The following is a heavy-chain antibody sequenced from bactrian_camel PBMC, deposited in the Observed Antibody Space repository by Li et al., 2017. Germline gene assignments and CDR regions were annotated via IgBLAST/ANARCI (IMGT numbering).Heavy chain of an antibody. V-gene: IGHV3S1*01. Sequence: HVQLVESGGGSVQAGGSLKLSCAASGSGTSGYTFTRYCMAWFRQSPGREREAVATLDADGDTVYADDVKGRFTISKDGAKTLALQMNNLKSEDTAVYYCAADRMACLRPSVQLAAYNYWGQGTQV. CDR1: GYTFTRYC. CDR2: LDADGDT. CDR3: AADRMACLRPSVQLAAYNY. J-gene: IGHJ4*01.